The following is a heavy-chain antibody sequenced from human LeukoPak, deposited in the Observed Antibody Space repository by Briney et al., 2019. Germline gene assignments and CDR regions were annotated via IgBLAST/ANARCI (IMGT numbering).Heavy chain of an antibody. V-gene: IGHV1-46*01. CDR1: GYTVTSYY. J-gene: IGHJ6*02. D-gene: IGHD4-23*01. Sequence: ASVKVSCKASGYTVTSYYMHWVRQAPGQGLEWMGILNPSGGSSSYAQKFQGRATSTRATSTSTVYMELSSLRSEDTAVYYCARDDYGGNSDVSYYYYGMDVWGQGTTVTVSS. CDR2: LNPSGGSS. CDR3: ARDDYGGNSDVSYYYYGMDV.